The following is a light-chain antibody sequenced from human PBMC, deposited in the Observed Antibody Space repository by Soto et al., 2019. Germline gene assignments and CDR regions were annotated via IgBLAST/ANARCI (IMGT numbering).Light chain of an antibody. CDR1: SSDVGGYNH. CDR3: SSYTTSSTWV. CDR2: EVS. J-gene: IGLJ2*01. Sequence: QSALTQPASVSGFLGQSITISCTGSSSDVGGYNHFSWYQQHPGKAPKVIIYEVSNRPSGISNRFSGSKSGNTASLTISGLQAEDEADYYCSSYTTSSTWVFGGGTKVTVL. V-gene: IGLV2-14*01.